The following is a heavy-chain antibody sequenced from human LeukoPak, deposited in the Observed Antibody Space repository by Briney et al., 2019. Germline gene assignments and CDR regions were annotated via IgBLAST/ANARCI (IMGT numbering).Heavy chain of an antibody. D-gene: IGHD6-13*01. CDR2: ITGSGGNT. Sequence: GSLRLSCAASGFTFSSYAMTWVRQAPGEGLEWVSGITGSGGNTYYADSVKGRFTISRDNSKNTLYLQMSSLRAEDTAIYYCAKDTSTRWYSSTPLPGDCWGQGTLVTVSS. CDR3: AKDTSTRWYSSTPLPGDC. CDR1: GFTFSSYA. V-gene: IGHV3-23*01. J-gene: IGHJ4*02.